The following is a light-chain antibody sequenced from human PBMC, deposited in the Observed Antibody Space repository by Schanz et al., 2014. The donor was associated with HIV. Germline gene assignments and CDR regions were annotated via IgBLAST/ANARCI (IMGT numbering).Light chain of an antibody. CDR1: SSDVGADNS. CDR3: SSYTSSSTWV. CDR2: DVT. J-gene: IGLJ3*02. Sequence: QSALTQPASVSGSPGQSITISCTGTSSDVGADNSVSWYQQHPGRAPRLLVYDVTYRPSGVSNRFSASKSDNTASLTISGLQADDEADYYCSSYTSSSTWVFGGGTKLTVL. V-gene: IGLV2-14*03.